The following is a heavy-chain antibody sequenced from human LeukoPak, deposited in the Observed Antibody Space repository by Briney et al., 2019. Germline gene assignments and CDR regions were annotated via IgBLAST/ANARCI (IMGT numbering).Heavy chain of an antibody. Sequence: TGGSLRLSCAASGFTFSSYGMHWVRQAPGKGLEWVAFIRYDGSNKYYADSVKGRFTISRDNSKNTLYLQMNSLRAEDTAVYYCAKESPRGLAAAGAGDYWGQGTLVTVSS. CDR1: GFTFSSYG. V-gene: IGHV3-30*02. J-gene: IGHJ4*02. CDR2: IRYDGSNK. D-gene: IGHD6-13*01. CDR3: AKESPRGLAAAGAGDY.